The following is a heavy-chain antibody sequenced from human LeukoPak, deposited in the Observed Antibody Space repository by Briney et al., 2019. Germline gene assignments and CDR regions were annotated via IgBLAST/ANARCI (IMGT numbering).Heavy chain of an antibody. J-gene: IGHJ6*02. CDR3: ARDPPMDV. Sequence: PGGYLRLSCAASGFTFSSYWMSWVRQAPGKGLEGVANIKDDGSEKYYVDSVKGRFTISRDNTKNSLYLQMNSLGAEDTAVYYCARDPPMDVWGQGTTVTVSS. CDR1: GFTFSSYW. CDR2: IKDDGSEK. V-gene: IGHV3-7*01.